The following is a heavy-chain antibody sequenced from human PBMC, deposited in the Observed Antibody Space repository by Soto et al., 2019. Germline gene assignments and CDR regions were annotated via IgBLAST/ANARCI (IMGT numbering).Heavy chain of an antibody. CDR2: IYWDDDK. Sequence: QITLKESGPTLVKPTQTLTLTCTFSGFSLSTTEEGVGWIRQPPGKAPEWLALIYWDDDKRYSPSLKTRLTITKDTSKNQVVLTVTNVDPVDTATYYCAHGFCCGADCYPNPYFDFWGQGILVTVSS. CDR3: AHGFCCGADCYPNPYFDF. V-gene: IGHV2-5*02. D-gene: IGHD2-21*02. CDR1: GFSLSTTEEG. J-gene: IGHJ4*02.